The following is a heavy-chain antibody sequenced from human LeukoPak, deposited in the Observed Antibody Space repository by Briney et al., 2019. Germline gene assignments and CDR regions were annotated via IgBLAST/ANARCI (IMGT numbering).Heavy chain of an antibody. V-gene: IGHV4-4*07. CDR3: ARTTEAHSWRTRYYDYYMDV. J-gene: IGHJ6*03. CDR2: IYTSGST. Sequence: PSETLSLTCTVSGGSITIYYWSWIRQPAGKGLEWIRRIYTSGSTNYNPSLKSRVTMSVDTSKNQFSLKLSSVTAADTAVYYCARTTEAHSWRTRYYDYYMDVWGKGTTVTVSS. D-gene: IGHD6-13*01. CDR1: GGSITIYY.